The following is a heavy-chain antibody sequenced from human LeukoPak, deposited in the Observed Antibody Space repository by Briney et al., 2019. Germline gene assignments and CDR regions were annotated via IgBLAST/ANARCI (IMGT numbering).Heavy chain of an antibody. D-gene: IGHD5-18*01. Sequence: GGSLRLSCAASVFTVSSNYMSCVRQAPGKGLEWVSVIYSGGSTYYADSVKGRFTISRDNSKNTLYLQMNSLRAEDTAVYYCARLPSTAMVPYYFDYWGQGTLVTVSS. V-gene: IGHV3-53*01. CDR2: IYSGGST. J-gene: IGHJ4*02. CDR1: VFTVSSNY. CDR3: ARLPSTAMVPYYFDY.